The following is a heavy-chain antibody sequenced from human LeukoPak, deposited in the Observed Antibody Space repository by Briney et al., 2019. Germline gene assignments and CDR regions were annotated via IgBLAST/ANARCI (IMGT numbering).Heavy chain of an antibody. Sequence: GGSLRLSCAASGFTFSKYGMHWVRQAPGKGLEWMAVIWFDGINTNHADSVKGRFTVSRDNSKNTLFLQMNSLRAEDTAVYFCVRDYCSGGSCYESKWFDPWGQGTLVTVSS. D-gene: IGHD2-15*01. J-gene: IGHJ5*02. CDR3: VRDYCSGGSCYESKWFDP. CDR1: GFTFSKYG. CDR2: IWFDGINT. V-gene: IGHV3-33*01.